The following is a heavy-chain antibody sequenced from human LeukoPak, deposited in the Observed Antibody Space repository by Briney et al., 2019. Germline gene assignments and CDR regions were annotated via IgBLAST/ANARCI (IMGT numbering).Heavy chain of an antibody. V-gene: IGHV4-39*07. CDR2: IFYSGTT. D-gene: IGHD5-12*01. CDR3: ARYHVGYDDY. CDR1: GGSISSSSYY. Sequence: NPSETLSLTCSVSGGSISSSSYYWGWIRQPPGKGLEWIGSIFYSGTTSYNPSLKSRITMSLDTSKSQFSLKVTSVTAADTAVYYCARYHVGYDDYWGQGTLVTVSS. J-gene: IGHJ4*02.